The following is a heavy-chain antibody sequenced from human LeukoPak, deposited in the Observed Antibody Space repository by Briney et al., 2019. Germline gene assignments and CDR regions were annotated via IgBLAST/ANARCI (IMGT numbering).Heavy chain of an antibody. CDR3: AKADGPYGDYEFDY. CDR2: IRGVGGST. CDR1: GLTLSSYS. Sequence: GGSLTLSWAVAGLTLSSYSMSWVRPPAGKGLEWVAAIRGVGGSTFYAGFAKGRITISRDKSKKTLYLQMNSLRAEETAVYYCAKADGPYGDYEFDYWGQGTLVTVSS. J-gene: IGHJ4*02. V-gene: IGHV3-23*01. D-gene: IGHD4-17*01.